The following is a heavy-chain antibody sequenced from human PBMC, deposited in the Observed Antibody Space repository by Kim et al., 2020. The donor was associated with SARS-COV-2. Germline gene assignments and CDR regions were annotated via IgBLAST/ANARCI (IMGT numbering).Heavy chain of an antibody. J-gene: IGHJ4*02. CDR2: ISYDGSNK. V-gene: IGHV3-30*18. CDR3: ANPKDGYNYFDY. CDR1: GFTFSSYG. Sequence: GGSLRLSCAASGFTFSSYGMHWVRQAPGKGLEWVAVISYDGSNKYYADSVKGRFLLFLVVVSLFLSVLLWSVRAEFAVVYYCANPKDGYNYFDYWGQGTL. D-gene: IGHD5-12*01.